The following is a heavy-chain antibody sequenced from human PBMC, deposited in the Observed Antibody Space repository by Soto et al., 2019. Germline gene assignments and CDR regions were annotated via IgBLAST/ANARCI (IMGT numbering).Heavy chain of an antibody. D-gene: IGHD2-2*01. CDR1: GFTFDDYA. Sequence: DVQLVESGGGLVQPGRSLRLSCAASGFTFDDYAMHWVRQAPGKGLEWVAGINWKSDSIGYADSVKGRFAISRDNAKNSLYLQMNSLRLEDTALYYCAKDKTSIGHYAFDIWGQGTMVTVSS. CDR2: INWKSDSI. V-gene: IGHV3-9*01. CDR3: AKDKTSIGHYAFDI. J-gene: IGHJ3*02.